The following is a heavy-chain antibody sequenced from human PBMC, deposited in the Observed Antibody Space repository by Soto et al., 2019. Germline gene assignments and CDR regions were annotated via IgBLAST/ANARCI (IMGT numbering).Heavy chain of an antibody. J-gene: IGHJ6*03. CDR3: ARAPQLYRFYYYYMAV. V-gene: IGHV4-34*01. D-gene: IGHD3-3*01. Sequence: PSETLSLTCAVYGGSFSGYYWSWIRQPPGKGLEWIGEINHSGSTNYNPSLKSRVTISVDTSKNQFSLKLSSVTAADTAVYYCARAPQLYRFYYYYMAVWGKGTTVTVSS. CDR1: GGSFSGYY. CDR2: INHSGST.